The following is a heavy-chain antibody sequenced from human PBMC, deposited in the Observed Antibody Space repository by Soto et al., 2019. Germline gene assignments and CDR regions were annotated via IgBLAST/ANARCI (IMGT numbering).Heavy chain of an antibody. Sequence: GESLKISCKGSGYSFTSYWISWVRQMPGKGLEWMGRIDPSDSYTNYSPSFQGHVTISADKSISTAYLQWSSLKASDTAMYYCASYGWDGALNYYYSGMDVWGQGTTVTVSS. CDR3: ASYGWDGALNYYYSGMDV. CDR1: GYSFTSYW. CDR2: IDPSDSYT. D-gene: IGHD3-10*01. J-gene: IGHJ6*02. V-gene: IGHV5-10-1*01.